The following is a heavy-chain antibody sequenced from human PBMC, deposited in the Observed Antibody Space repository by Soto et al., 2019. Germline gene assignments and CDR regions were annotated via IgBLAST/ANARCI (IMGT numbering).Heavy chain of an antibody. D-gene: IGHD6-19*01. CDR2: VSHDGRNT. CDR1: GFTFSDYA. Sequence: VQLVESGGGGVQPGRSLRLSCAASGFTFSDYAMHWVRQAPGKVLEWVAVVSHDGRNTHYADSVKGRFTISRDSSKNTVSLEMTSLRAEATVVYYCAKGGRQWLVTSDFNYWGQGALVTVSS. J-gene: IGHJ4*02. CDR3: AKGGRQWLVTSDFNY. V-gene: IGHV3-30*18.